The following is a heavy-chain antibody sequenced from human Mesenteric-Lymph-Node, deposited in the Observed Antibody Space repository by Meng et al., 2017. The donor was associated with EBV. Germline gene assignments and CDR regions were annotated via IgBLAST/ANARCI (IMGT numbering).Heavy chain of an antibody. D-gene: IGHD3-22*01. CDR1: GGSISSSNW. V-gene: IGHV4-4*02. J-gene: IGHJ4*02. CDR2: IFPTGGT. CDR3: AREGEVGYYESSGYYY. Sequence: QVRLKGSGPGWGKPSGTLSLTCAVAGGSISSSNWWTGVRQPPGKGLEWIGEIFPTGGTNYNPSLKSRVTISVDKSKNQFSLKLSSVTAADTAVYYCAREGEVGYYESSGYYYWGQGTLVTVSS.